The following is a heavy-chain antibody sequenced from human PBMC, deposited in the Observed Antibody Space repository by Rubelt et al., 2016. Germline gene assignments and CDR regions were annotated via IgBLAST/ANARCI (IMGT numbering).Heavy chain of an antibody. Sequence: QLQLQESGPGLVKPSETLSLTCTVSGGSISSSSYYWGWIRQPPGKGLEWIGSIYYSGGTYYNPSLKCRVAIPVDTSKNRFSLKLSSVTAADTAVYYCAGLTSSSWYEGIDYWGQGTLVTVSS. CDR1: GGSISSSSYY. D-gene: IGHD6-13*01. CDR2: IYYSGGT. J-gene: IGHJ4*02. V-gene: IGHV4-39*01. CDR3: AGLTSSSWYEGIDY.